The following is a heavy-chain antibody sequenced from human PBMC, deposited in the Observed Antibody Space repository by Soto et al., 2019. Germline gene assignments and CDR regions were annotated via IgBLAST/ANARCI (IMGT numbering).Heavy chain of an antibody. CDR2: IKSKTDGGTT. CDR3: TTDPHSITMIVVVTIFDY. CDR1: GFTFNHAW. J-gene: IGHJ4*02. Sequence: GGSLRLSCAASGFTFNHAWMNWVRQAPGKGLEWVGRIKSKTDGGTTDYAAPVKGRFTISRDDSKNTLYLQMNSLKTEDTAVYYCTTDPHSITMIVVVTIFDYWGQGTLVTVSS. V-gene: IGHV3-15*07. D-gene: IGHD3-22*01.